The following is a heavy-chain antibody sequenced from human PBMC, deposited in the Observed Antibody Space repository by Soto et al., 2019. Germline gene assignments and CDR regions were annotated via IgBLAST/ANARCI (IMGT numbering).Heavy chain of an antibody. CDR1: GFTFSSFG. CDR3: AKERVPSHGDYDY. CDR2: IIGSGAGT. J-gene: IGHJ4*02. Sequence: EVQLLESGGGLVQPGGSLRLSCTASGFTFSSFGMSWVRQGPGKGLHWVSNIIGSGAGTYYTDSVKGRFTISRDNSKNTLYLHIHSLRVEDTAIYYCAKERVPSHGDYDYWGQGTLVTVSS. V-gene: IGHV3-23*01. D-gene: IGHD4-17*01.